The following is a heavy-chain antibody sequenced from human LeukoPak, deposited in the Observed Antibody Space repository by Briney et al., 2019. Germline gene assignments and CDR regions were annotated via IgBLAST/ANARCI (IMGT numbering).Heavy chain of an antibody. V-gene: IGHV3-23*01. CDR3: AKRAPYYDILSGYSYYFDY. CDR1: GFTFSSYS. D-gene: IGHD3-9*01. CDR2: ISNTGRTI. J-gene: IGHJ4*02. Sequence: GGSLRLSCAASGFTFSSYSMNWVRQAPGKGLEWVSTISNTGRTIDHADSVKGRFTISRDNSDNTLYLQMNSLRAEDTAIYYCAKRAPYYDILSGYSYYFDYWGQGTLVTVSS.